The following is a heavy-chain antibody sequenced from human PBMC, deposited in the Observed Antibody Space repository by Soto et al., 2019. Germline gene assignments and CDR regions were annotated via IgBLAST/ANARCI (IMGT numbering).Heavy chain of an antibody. CDR1: GFTFSSYA. J-gene: IGHJ5*02. CDR3: AKGQLWFGQHRLNWFDP. CDR2: ISGSGGST. D-gene: IGHD3-10*01. V-gene: IGHV3-23*01. Sequence: EVQLLESGGGLVQPGGSLRLSCAASGFTFSSYAMSWVRQAPGKGLEWVSAISGSGGSTYYADSVKGRFTISRDNTKNTLYLQMNSLRAEDTAVYYCAKGQLWFGQHRLNWFDPWGQGTLVTVSS.